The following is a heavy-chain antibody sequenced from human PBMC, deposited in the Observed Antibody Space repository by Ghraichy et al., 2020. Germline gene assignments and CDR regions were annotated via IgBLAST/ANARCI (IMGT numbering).Heavy chain of an antibody. Sequence: GESLNISCAASGFTFSSYAMHWVRQAPGKGLEYVSAISSNGGSTYYANSVKGRFTISRDNSKNTLYLQMGSLRAEDMAVYYCARGGYCSGGSCYLSRFDYWGQGTLVTVSS. J-gene: IGHJ4*02. CDR1: GFTFSSYA. CDR2: ISSNGGST. V-gene: IGHV3-64*01. CDR3: ARGGYCSGGSCYLSRFDY. D-gene: IGHD2-15*01.